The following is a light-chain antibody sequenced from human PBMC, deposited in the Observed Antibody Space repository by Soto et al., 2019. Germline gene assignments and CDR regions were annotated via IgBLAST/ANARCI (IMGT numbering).Light chain of an antibody. J-gene: IGKJ2*01. Sequence: DIQMTQSPSSLSASVGDRVTITCQASQDISNYLNWYQQKPGKAPKLLIYDATNLETGVPSRFSRSGSGKDFTFTISSLLPEDIATYYCQQYDSLTRNFGQGTKLEIK. CDR1: QDISNY. CDR2: DAT. CDR3: QQYDSLTRN. V-gene: IGKV1-33*01.